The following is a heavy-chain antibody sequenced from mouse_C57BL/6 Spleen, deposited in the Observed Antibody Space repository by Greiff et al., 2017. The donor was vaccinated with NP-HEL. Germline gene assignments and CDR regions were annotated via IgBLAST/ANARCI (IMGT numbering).Heavy chain of an antibody. V-gene: IGHV1-39*01. D-gene: IGHD1-1*01. Sequence: VQLKESGPELVKPGASVKISCKASGYSFTDYNMNWVKQSNGKSLEWIGVINPNYGTTSYNQKFKGKATLTVDTSSSTAYMQLSSLTSEDSAVYYCARYEGSSWYFDVWGTVTTVTVSS. J-gene: IGHJ1*03. CDR3: ARYEGSSWYFDV. CDR2: INPNYGTT. CDR1: GYSFTDYN.